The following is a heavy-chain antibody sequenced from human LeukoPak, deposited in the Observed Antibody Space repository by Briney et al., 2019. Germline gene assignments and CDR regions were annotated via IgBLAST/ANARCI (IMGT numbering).Heavy chain of an antibody. CDR2: ISYSGST. CDR1: GGSINSGDYY. D-gene: IGHD1-26*01. CDR3: ARKMGASSSHSFDY. J-gene: IGHJ4*02. Sequence: PSQTLSLTCTVSGGSINSGDYYWSWLRPRQGQGLEWIGYISYSGSTYYNPSLKSRVTISVDTSKNQFSLKLSSVTAADTGVYFCARKMGASSSHSFDYWGQGTLVTVSS. V-gene: IGHV4-30-4*01.